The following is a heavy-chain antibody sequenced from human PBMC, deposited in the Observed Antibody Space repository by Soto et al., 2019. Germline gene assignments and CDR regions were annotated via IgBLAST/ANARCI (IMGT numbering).Heavy chain of an antibody. Sequence: QVQLQESGPGRVKPSETLSLTCTVSGGSISSYYWSWIRQPPGKGLEWIGFIFYSGSTSYNPSLKSRVTLSIDTSEYQFSLKLNSVTAADTAVYYCASMIGDPVLSFDSWGQGTLVAVSS. CDR2: IFYSGST. V-gene: IGHV4-59*01. CDR1: GGSISSYY. J-gene: IGHJ5*01. CDR3: ASMIGDPVLSFDS. D-gene: IGHD3-10*02.